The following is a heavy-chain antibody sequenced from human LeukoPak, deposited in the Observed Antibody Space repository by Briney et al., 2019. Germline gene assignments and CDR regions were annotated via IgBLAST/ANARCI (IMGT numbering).Heavy chain of an antibody. CDR2: ISSDSSSTYI. J-gene: IGHJ4*02. D-gene: IGHD5-24*01. CDR1: GFGFNLYS. V-gene: IGHV3-21*06. CDR3: TRVGYIDEGIDY. Sequence: GGSLRLSCAASGFGFNLYSMNWVRQVPGKGLEWVSSISSDSSSTYIYYADSVKGRFTISRDNAKNSLYLQMNSLRAEDTAIYYCTRVGYIDEGIDYWGQGTLVTVSS.